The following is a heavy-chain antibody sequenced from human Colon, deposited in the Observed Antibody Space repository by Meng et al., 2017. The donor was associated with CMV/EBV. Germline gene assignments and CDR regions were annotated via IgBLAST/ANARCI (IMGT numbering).Heavy chain of an antibody. D-gene: IGHD1-14*01. V-gene: IGHV3-21*01. CDR3: VRENGPDASRGNRFDP. J-gene: IGHJ5*02. CDR2: ISSAGIYT. Sequence: GESLKISCAASGFRFSLDSMNWVRQAPGKGLEWISTISSAGIYTYYAASVKGRFTISRDNANSTLYLQMNSLRSEDTAVYYCVRENGPDASRGNRFDPWGQGTLVTVSS. CDR1: GFRFSLDS.